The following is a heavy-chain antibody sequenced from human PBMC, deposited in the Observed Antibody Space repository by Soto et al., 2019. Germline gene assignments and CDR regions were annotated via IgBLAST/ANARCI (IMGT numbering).Heavy chain of an antibody. CDR2: IRSKAYGGTT. V-gene: IGHV3-49*04. CDR1: GFTFGDYA. J-gene: IGHJ3*02. Sequence: GGSLRLSCTASGFTFGDYAMSWVRQAPGKGLEWVGFIRSKAYGGTTEYAASVKGRFTISRDDSKSIAYLQMNSLKTEDTAVYYCTRERPDCSGGSCYPSDRAFDIWGQGTMVTVSS. D-gene: IGHD2-15*01. CDR3: TRERPDCSGGSCYPSDRAFDI.